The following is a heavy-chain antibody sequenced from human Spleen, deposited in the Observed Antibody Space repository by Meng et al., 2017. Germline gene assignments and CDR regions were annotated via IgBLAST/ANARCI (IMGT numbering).Heavy chain of an antibody. J-gene: IGHJ4*02. CDR1: HYTFTGYG. D-gene: IGHD3-10*01. V-gene: IGHV1-18*01. CDR3: ARGTPGRRYADF. Sequence: QCQVVQSAPEARRPGASVQVSCKYPHYTFTGYGVGWFRLAPGQGPGWMAWLGAQDADISHAPRFQGRVTVTADRRTATAYMEMHNLRSDDTAVYYCARGTPGRRYADFWGQGTLVTVSS. CDR2: LGAQDADI.